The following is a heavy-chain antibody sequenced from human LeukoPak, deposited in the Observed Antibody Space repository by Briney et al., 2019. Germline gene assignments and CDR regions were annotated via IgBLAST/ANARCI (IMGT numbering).Heavy chain of an antibody. J-gene: IGHJ4*02. Sequence: GGSLRLSCAASGFTLSSYAMSWVRQAPGKGLEWVSAISGSGGSTYYADSVKGRFTISRDNSKNTLYLQMNSLRAEDTAVYYCAKDHQAAGSFDYWGQGTLVTASS. CDR1: GFTLSSYA. CDR3: AKDHQAAGSFDY. CDR2: ISGSGGST. V-gene: IGHV3-23*01. D-gene: IGHD6-13*01.